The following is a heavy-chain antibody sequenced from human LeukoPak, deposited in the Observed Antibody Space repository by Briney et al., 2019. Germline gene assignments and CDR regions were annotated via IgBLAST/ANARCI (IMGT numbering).Heavy chain of an antibody. J-gene: IGHJ4*02. D-gene: IGHD3-22*01. Sequence: GRSLRLSCAASGFTFSSYAMHWVRQAPGKGLEWVAVISYDGSNKYYADSVKGRFTISRDNSKNTLYLQMNSLRAEDTAVYYCARDGDYYDSSGYYSSGLDYWGQGTLVTVSS. CDR2: ISYDGSNK. CDR1: GFTFSSYA. CDR3: ARDGDYYDSSGYYSSGLDY. V-gene: IGHV3-30*04.